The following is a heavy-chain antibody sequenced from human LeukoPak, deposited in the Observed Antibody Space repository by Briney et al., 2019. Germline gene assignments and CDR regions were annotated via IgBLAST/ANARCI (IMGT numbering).Heavy chain of an antibody. CDR1: GFTVSGNY. V-gene: IGHV3-53*01. CDR3: AGGNSWPGLSY. D-gene: IGHD6-13*01. J-gene: IGHJ4*02. Sequence: PGGSLRLSCAASGFTVSGNYMSWVRQAPGKGLEWVSVIYTAGSTYNVDSVKGRFTISRDKSKNTLYLQMNTLRAEDTAVYFCAGGNSWPGLSYWGQGTLLTVSS. CDR2: IYTAGST.